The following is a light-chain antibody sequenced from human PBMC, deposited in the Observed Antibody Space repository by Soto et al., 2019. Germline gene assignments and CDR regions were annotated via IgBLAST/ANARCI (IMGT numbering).Light chain of an antibody. CDR1: SSDVGGYNC. CDR2: EVT. CDR3: SSCTTSNTLL. V-gene: IGLV2-14*01. Sequence: QSALTQPASVSGSPGQSITISCTGTSSDVGGYNCVSWYQQHPGTVPRLMIYEVTNRPSGVSNRFSGSKSGNTASLTISGLQAEDEADYYCSSCTTSNTLLFDGGTQLTVL. J-gene: IGLJ2*01.